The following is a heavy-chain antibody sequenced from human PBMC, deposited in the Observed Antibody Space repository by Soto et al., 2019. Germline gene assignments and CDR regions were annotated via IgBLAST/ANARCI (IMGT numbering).Heavy chain of an antibody. J-gene: IGHJ5*02. V-gene: IGHV4-61*08. CDR3: ARGWGGKMATIANWFDP. CDR2: IYYSGTT. Sequence: SSETLSLTCTVSGVSISSGDYRWSWIRQHPGKGLEWIGYIYYSGTTNYNPSLKSRVTISVDTSKNQFSLKLSSVTAADTAVYYCARGWGGKMATIANWFDPWGQGTLVTVSS. CDR1: GVSISSGDYR. D-gene: IGHD5-12*01.